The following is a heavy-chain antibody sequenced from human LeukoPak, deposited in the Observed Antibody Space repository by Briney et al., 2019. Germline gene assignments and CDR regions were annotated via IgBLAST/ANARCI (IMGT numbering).Heavy chain of an antibody. CDR3: PKDLTPVVAAPHYYYYGMDL. Sequence: GGSLRLSCAASGFTFDDYAMHWVRQAPGKGLEWVSLISGDGGSTYYADSVKGRFTISRDNSKNSLYLQMNSLRTEDTALYYCPKDLTPVVAAPHYYYYGMDLWVQGTTVTVSS. CDR2: ISGDGGST. CDR1: GFTFDDYA. D-gene: IGHD2-15*01. J-gene: IGHJ6*02. V-gene: IGHV3-43*02.